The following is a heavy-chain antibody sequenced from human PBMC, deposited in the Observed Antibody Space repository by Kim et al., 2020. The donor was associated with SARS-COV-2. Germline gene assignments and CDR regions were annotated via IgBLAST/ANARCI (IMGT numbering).Heavy chain of an antibody. CDR1: GGSFSGYY. V-gene: IGHV4-34*01. CDR3: ARYYDRRFDY. D-gene: IGHD3-22*01. Sequence: SETLSLTCAVYGGSFSGYYWSWIRQPPGKGLEWIGEINHSGSTNYNPSLKSRVTISVDTSKNQFSLKLSSVTAADTAVYYCARYYDRRFDYWGQGTLVTVSS. J-gene: IGHJ4*02. CDR2: INHSGST.